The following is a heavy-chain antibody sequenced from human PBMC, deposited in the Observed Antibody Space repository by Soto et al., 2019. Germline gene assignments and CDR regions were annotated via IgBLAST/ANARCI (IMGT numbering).Heavy chain of an antibody. J-gene: IGHJ4*02. CDR1: EFTFSSYS. CDR2: ISSSRSTI. D-gene: IGHD2-15*01. V-gene: IGHV3-48*01. Sequence: AQLVESGGGVVQPGGSLRLSCAASEFTFSSYSMNWVRQAPGKGLEWISYISSSRSTIYYADSVRGRFTISRDNAKNPQYRQMRSLRAEDTSVYYGARNSPPCWHFDYWGRGTLVAVSS. CDR3: ARNSPPCWHFDY.